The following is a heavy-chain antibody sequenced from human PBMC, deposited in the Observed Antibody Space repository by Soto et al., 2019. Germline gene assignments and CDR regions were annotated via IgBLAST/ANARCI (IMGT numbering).Heavy chain of an antibody. D-gene: IGHD4-4*01. CDR2: ISGSGGST. CDR1: GLTFGSYA. V-gene: IGHV3-23*01. CDR3: AKVVATVTGKRYYYAKDF. Sequence: GGNLRLCCAASGLTFGSYAMSWVRQAPGKGLEWVSAISGSGGSTYYADSVKGRFTISRDNSKNTLYLQMNSLRAEDTAVYYCAKVVATVTGKRYYYAKDFSGQRTTDTLAS. J-gene: IGHJ6*02.